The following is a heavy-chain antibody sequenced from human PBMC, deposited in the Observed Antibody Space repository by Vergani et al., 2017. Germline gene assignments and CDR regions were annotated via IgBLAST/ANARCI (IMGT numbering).Heavy chain of an antibody. Sequence: QVQLVESGGGVVQPGRSLRLSCAASGFTFNQYGMHWVRQAPGKGLEWVAVTWYDGNNKQYADSVKGRFTISRDNSKSTMYLQMNSLRDEDTGVYDCARDLLLLYNRFDPWGQGTLVTVSS. CDR3: ARDLLLLYNRFDP. J-gene: IGHJ5*02. CDR1: GFTFNQYG. V-gene: IGHV3-33*01. D-gene: IGHD1-14*01. CDR2: TWYDGNNK.